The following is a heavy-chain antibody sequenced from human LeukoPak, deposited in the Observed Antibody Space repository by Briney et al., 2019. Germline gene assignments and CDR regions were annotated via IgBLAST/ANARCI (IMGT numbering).Heavy chain of an antibody. V-gene: IGHV3-7*01. D-gene: IGHD6-13*01. J-gene: IGHJ4*02. CDR1: GFTFSRYW. CDR2: IKQDGSEK. CDR3: ARVGSSSWFGSEFDY. Sequence: GGSLRLSCAASGFTFSRYWMSWVRQAPGKGLEWVANIKQDGSEKYYVDSVKGRFTISKDNVKNSLYLQMNSLRAEDTAVYYCARVGSSSWFGSEFDYWGQGTLVTVSS.